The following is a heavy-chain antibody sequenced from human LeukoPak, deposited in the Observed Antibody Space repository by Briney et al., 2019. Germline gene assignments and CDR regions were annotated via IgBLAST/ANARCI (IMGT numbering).Heavy chain of an antibody. D-gene: IGHD4-17*01. CDR3: ARGGYGDYINWFDP. CDR2: IYYSGST. J-gene: IGHJ5*02. Sequence: SETLSLTCTVSGGSISSGSYYWSWIRQPPGKGLEWIGYIYYSGSTNYNPSLKSRVTISVDTSKNQFSLKLSSVTAADTAVYYCARGGYGDYINWFDPWGQGTLVTVSS. V-gene: IGHV4-61*01. CDR1: GGSISSGSYY.